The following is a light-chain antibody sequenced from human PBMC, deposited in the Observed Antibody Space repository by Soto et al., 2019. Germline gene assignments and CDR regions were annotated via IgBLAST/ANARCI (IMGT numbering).Light chain of an antibody. J-gene: IGKJ1*01. V-gene: IGKV3-20*01. CDR3: QQYGSSPRT. CDR2: GAS. Sequence: EIVLTQSAGALSLSPGERATLSCRASQSVSSSYLAWYQQKPGQAPRLLIYGASSRATGIPGRFSGSGSGTDFTLTISRLEPEDFAVYYCQQYGSSPRTFGQGTKVDI. CDR1: QSVSSSY.